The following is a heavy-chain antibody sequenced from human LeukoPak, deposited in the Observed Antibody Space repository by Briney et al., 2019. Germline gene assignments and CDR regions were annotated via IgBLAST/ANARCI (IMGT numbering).Heavy chain of an antibody. CDR2: IYYSGST. J-gene: IGHJ1*01. Sequence: PSETLSLTCTVSGGSISSGGYSWSWIRQHPGKGLEWIGYIYYSGSTYYNPSLKSRVTISVDTSKNQFSLKLSSVTAADTAVYYCARDNLFYGDYEGYFQHWSQGTLVTVSS. CDR1: GGSISSGGYS. D-gene: IGHD4-17*01. V-gene: IGHV4-31*03. CDR3: ARDNLFYGDYEGYFQH.